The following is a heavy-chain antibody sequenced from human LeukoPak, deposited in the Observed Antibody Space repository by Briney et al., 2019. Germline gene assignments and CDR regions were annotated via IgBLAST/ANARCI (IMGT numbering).Heavy chain of an antibody. CDR1: GLSISSCGHS. D-gene: IGHD3-3*01. V-gene: IGHV4-30-2*01. CDR3: PTRVFFLGYAFDI. Sequence: SETLSLTCAVSGLSISSCGHSWSWLRQPPGKGLEWIGHIYHSGSTYYNPSLKSRDTISVDRSKNQFCLKLRSVTAADTAVYYRPTRVFFLGYAFDISGEGTMVTVSS. J-gene: IGHJ3*02. CDR2: IYHSGST.